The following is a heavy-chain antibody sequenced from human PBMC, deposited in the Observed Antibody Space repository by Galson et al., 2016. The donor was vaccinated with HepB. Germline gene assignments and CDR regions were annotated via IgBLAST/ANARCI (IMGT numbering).Heavy chain of an antibody. Sequence: SETLSLTCTVSGGSVSSYSWSWIRQPAGKGLEWIGHFYTSGSTNYNPSLKSRVTMSVDTSKNQFSLNLRSVTAADTAMYYCVRDWTTYYYGSGSPPKWFDPWGQGTLVIVSS. D-gene: IGHD3-10*01. J-gene: IGHJ5*02. V-gene: IGHV4-4*07. CDR3: VRDWTTYYYGSGSPPKWFDP. CDR1: GGSVSSYS. CDR2: FYTSGST.